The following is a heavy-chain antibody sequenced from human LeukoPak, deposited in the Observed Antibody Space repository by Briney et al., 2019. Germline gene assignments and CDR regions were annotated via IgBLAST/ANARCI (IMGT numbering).Heavy chain of an antibody. Sequence: ASVKVSCKASGYTFTGYYMHWVRQAPGQGLEWMGWINPNSGGTNYAQKFQGRVTMTRDTSISTAYMELSRLRSDDTAVYYCARAWSWIQLWQGGDWLDPWGQGTLVTVSS. CDR3: ARAWSWIQLWQGGDWLDP. V-gene: IGHV1-2*02. D-gene: IGHD5-18*01. CDR1: GYTFTGYY. CDR2: INPNSGGT. J-gene: IGHJ5*02.